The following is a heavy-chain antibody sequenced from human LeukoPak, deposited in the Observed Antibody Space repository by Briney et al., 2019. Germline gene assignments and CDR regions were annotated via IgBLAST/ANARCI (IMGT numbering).Heavy chain of an antibody. Sequence: PVGSLLLSCAASGFTFSSYSMNWVRQAPGKGLEWVSSISSSSSYIYYADSVKGRFTIYRDNAKNSLYLQMNSLRAEDTAVYYCARPTPNSYSGSYGVDYWGQGTLVTVPS. D-gene: IGHD1-26*01. CDR1: GFTFSSYS. J-gene: IGHJ4*02. CDR3: ARPTPNSYSGSYGVDY. CDR2: ISSSSSYI. V-gene: IGHV3-21*01.